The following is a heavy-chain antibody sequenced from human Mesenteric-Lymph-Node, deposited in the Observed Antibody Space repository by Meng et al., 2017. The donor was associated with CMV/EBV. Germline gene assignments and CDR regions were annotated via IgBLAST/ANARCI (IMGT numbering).Heavy chain of an antibody. Sequence: KASGYSFTGYYMHWVRQAPGQGLEWMGRISLNSGGTNYAQKFQGRVTMTRDTSISTAYMELSRLRSDDTAVYYCARIDKPGIAAAGTLWGQGTLVTVSS. J-gene: IGHJ4*02. CDR2: ISLNSGGT. CDR3: ARIDKPGIAAAGTL. V-gene: IGHV1-2*06. CDR1: GYSFTGYY. D-gene: IGHD6-13*01.